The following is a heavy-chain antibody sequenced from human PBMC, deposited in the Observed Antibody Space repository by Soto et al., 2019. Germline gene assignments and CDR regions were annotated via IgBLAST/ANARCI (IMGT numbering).Heavy chain of an antibody. CDR1: GFTFSSYA. J-gene: IGHJ4*02. CDR3: AKGAEAAPGVAVAGLVYYFDY. CDR2: ISGSGGST. Sequence: QPGGSLRLSCAASGFTFSSYAMSWVRQAPGKGLEWVSAISGSGGSTYYADSVKGRFTISRDNSKNTLYLQMNSLRAEDTAVYYCAKGAEAAPGVAVAGLVYYFDYWGQGTLVTVSS. V-gene: IGHV3-23*01. D-gene: IGHD6-13*01.